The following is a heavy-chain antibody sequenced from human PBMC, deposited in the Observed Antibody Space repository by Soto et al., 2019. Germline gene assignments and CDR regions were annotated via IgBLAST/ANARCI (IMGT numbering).Heavy chain of an antibody. D-gene: IGHD6-13*01. CDR3: ATVPPDIAAAVAGPEYFDY. CDR1: GYTFTSYD. J-gene: IGHJ4*02. CDR2: MNPNSGNT. Sequence: ASVKVSCKASGYTFTSYDINWVRQATGQGLEWMGWMNPNSGNTGYAQKFQGRVTMTRNTSISTAYMELNSLRSEDTAVYYCATVPPDIAAAVAGPEYFDYWGQGTLVTVSS. V-gene: IGHV1-8*01.